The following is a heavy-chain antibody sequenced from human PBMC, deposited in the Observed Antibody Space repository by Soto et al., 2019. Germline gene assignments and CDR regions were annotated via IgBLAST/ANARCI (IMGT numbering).Heavy chain of an antibody. D-gene: IGHD1-26*01. CDR2: ISAYNGNT. V-gene: IGHV1-18*01. CDR3: GRDRGSYTLDY. J-gene: IGHJ4*02. CDR1: GYTFTSYG. Sequence: QVQLVQSGAEVKKPGASVKVSCKASGYTFTSYGITWVRQAPGQGLEWMGWISAYNGNTNYAQKLQGRVTMTTDTSKSTAYMELRSLRSAATAVYYCGRDRGSYTLDYWGQGTLVTVSS.